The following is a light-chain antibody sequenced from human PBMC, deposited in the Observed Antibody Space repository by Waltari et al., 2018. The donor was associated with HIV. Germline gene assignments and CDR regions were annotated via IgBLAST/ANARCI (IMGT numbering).Light chain of an antibody. CDR1: QGISNY. Sequence: DLQMTQSPSSLSASVGDRVTITCRTSQGISNYLAWYQQKPGSAPKLLIYSASTLQLGVPSRFSGSGSGTDFTLTISSLHPEDVATYYCQNHNSVPLTFGGGTKVEIK. J-gene: IGKJ4*01. V-gene: IGKV1-27*01. CDR2: SAS. CDR3: QNHNSVPLT.